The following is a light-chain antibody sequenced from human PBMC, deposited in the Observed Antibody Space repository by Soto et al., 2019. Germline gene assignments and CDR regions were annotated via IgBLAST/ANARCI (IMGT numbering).Light chain of an antibody. Sequence: EVVLTQSPGTLSSSPGERATLSCRASQAVSSILLAWYQQKPGQAPRLLIYGASSRATGIPDRFSGSGSGTDFTLTVSRLEPDDFAVYYCQPHGTSPIFGGGTKVEIK. CDR2: GAS. V-gene: IGKV3-20*01. J-gene: IGKJ4*01. CDR3: QPHGTSPI. CDR1: QAVSSIL.